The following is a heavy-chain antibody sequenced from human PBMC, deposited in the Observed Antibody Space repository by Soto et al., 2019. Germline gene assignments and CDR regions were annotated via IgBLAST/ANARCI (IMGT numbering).Heavy chain of an antibody. J-gene: IGHJ4*02. D-gene: IGHD4-17*01. CDR1: GGSITGYY. CDR3: ARGAYGGSANFDY. V-gene: IGHV4-59*01. CDR2: ISYTGTT. Sequence: QMQLQESGPGLVKPSETLSLTCTVSGGSITGYYWGWIRQPPGKGLEWLGYISYTGTTNYNPSLKSRVTISVDTSKNQFSLKLSSVIAADTAAYYCARGAYGGSANFDYWDQGTLVTVSS.